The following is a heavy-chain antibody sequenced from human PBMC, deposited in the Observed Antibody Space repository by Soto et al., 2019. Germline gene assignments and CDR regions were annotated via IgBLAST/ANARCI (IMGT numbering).Heavy chain of an antibody. CDR3: ARVQGDYVWGSYNYYYYGMDV. V-gene: IGHV1-18*04. CDR2: ISAYNGNT. J-gene: IGHJ6*02. CDR1: GYTFTSYC. D-gene: IGHD3-16*01. Sequence: APVKVSCRASGYTFTSYCIHWVRQAPGQGLERMGWISAYNGNTNYAQKLQGRVTMTTDTSTSTAYMELRSLRSDDTAVYYCARVQGDYVWGSYNYYYYGMDVWGQGTTVTVSS.